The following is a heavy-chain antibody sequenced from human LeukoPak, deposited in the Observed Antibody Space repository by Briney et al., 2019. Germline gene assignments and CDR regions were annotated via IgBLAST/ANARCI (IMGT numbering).Heavy chain of an antibody. V-gene: IGHV1-3*01. J-gene: IGHJ1*01. CDR3: ARDPGYGDYDEYFQH. Sequence: APVKVSCKASGYTFTSYAMHWVRQAPGQRLEWMGWINAGNGNTKYSQKFQGRVTITRDTSASTAYMELSSLRSEDTAVYYCARDPGYGDYDEYFQHWGQGTLVTVSS. CDR1: GYTFTSYA. CDR2: INAGNGNT. D-gene: IGHD4-17*01.